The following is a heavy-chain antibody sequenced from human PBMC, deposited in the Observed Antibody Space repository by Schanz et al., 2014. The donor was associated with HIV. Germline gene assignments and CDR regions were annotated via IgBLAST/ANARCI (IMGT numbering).Heavy chain of an antibody. CDR1: GFSFSNFW. CDR3: ALYSGYDMAVWHYGMDV. D-gene: IGHD5-12*01. J-gene: IGHJ6*02. V-gene: IGHV3-7*03. Sequence: EVRLVESGGGLVQSGGSLRLSCAASGFSFSNFWVTWVRQAPGKRLEWVANIKQDESEKYYADSVKGRFTISRDNANNSLHLQMNSLRAEDTAVYYCALYSGYDMAVWHYGMDVWGQGTTVTVSS. CDR2: IKQDESEK.